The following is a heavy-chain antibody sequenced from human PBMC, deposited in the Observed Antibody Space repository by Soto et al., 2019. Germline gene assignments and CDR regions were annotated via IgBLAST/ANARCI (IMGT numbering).Heavy chain of an antibody. D-gene: IGHD3-10*01. CDR3: ASTYYYGSGSYRPSYYFDY. J-gene: IGHJ4*02. CDR1: GFTFTSSA. CDR2: IVVGSGNT. Sequence: SVKVSCKASGFTFTSSAVQWVRQARGQRLEWIGWIVVGSGNTNYAQKFQERVTITRDMSTSTAYMELSSVTAADTAVYYCASTYYYGSGSYRPSYYFDYWRQGTLVTVSS. V-gene: IGHV1-58*01.